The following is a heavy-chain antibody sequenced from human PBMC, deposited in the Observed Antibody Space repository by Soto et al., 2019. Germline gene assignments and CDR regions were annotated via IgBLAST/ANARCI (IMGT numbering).Heavy chain of an antibody. Sequence: SETLSLTCAVSGGSISSGGYSWSWIRQPPGKGLEWIGYIYHSGSTYYNPSLKSRVTISVDRSKNQFSLKLSSVTAADTAVYYCARSGYYDSSGYRRIVYGMDVWGQGTTVTVSS. D-gene: IGHD3-22*01. CDR3: ARSGYYDSSGYRRIVYGMDV. CDR1: GGSISSGGYS. CDR2: IYHSGST. V-gene: IGHV4-30-2*01. J-gene: IGHJ6*02.